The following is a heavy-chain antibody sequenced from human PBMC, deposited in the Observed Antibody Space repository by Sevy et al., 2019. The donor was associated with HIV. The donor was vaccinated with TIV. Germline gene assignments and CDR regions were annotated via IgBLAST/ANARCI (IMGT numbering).Heavy chain of an antibody. V-gene: IGHV3-30*18. Sequence: GGSLRLSCAASGFTFSSYGMHWVRQAPGKGLEWVAVISYVGSNKYYADSVKGRFTISRDNSKNTLYLQMNSLRAEDTAVYYCAKGEDTAMGKIFDYWGQGTLVTVSS. J-gene: IGHJ4*02. D-gene: IGHD5-18*01. CDR2: ISYVGSNK. CDR3: AKGEDTAMGKIFDY. CDR1: GFTFSSYG.